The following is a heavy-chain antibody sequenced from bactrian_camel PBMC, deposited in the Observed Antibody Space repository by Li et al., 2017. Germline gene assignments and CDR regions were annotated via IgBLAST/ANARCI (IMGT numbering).Heavy chain of an antibody. CDR1: GYTYSSYC. CDR3: AAGRVITRLSLDSNFDNY. CDR2: IDSGALT. Sequence: QVQLVESGGGSVQAGESLTLSCSISGYTYSSYCMGWWRQSPGKTRWVREAVATIDSGALTQYADSVKGRFTVSIDKSKNTLFLQVTSLKPEDTAMYYCAAGRVITRLSLDSNFDNYWGQGTQVTVS. D-gene: IGHD3*01. V-gene: IGHV3S55*01. J-gene: IGHJ4*01.